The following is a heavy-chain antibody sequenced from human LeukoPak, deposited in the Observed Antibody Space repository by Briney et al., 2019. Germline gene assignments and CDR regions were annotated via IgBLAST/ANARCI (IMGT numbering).Heavy chain of an antibody. CDR3: ARAGIPRVHFDY. D-gene: IGHD6-13*01. V-gene: IGHV1-69*06. CDR2: IIPIFGTA. J-gene: IGHJ4*02. CDR1: GGTFSSYA. Sequence: SVKVSCKASGGTFSSYAISWVRQAPGQGLEWMGGIIPIFGTANYAQKFQGRVTITADKSTSTAYMELSSLRSEDTAVYYCARAGIPRVHFDYWGQGTLVTVSS.